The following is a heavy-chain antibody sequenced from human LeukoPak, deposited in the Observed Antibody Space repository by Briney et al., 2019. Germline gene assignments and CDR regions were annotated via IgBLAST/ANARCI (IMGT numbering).Heavy chain of an antibody. J-gene: IGHJ5*02. CDR2: ISGSGGST. D-gene: IGHD2-15*01. V-gene: IGHV3-23*01. CDR3: VVVVAATLEYNWFDP. CDR1: GFTFSSYA. Sequence: GGSLRLSCAASGFTFSSYAMSWVRQAPGKGLEWASAISGSGGSTYYADSVKGRFTISRDNSKNTLYLQMNSLRAEDTAVYYSVVVVAATLEYNWFDPWGQGTLVTVSS.